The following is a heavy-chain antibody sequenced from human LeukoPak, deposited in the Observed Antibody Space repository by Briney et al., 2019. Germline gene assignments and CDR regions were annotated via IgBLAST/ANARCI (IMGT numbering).Heavy chain of an antibody. V-gene: IGHV4-61*02. CDR3: ARDTPTAYCSGGSCYFDY. CDR2: IYTSGST. CDR1: GGSISSGSYY. J-gene: IGHJ4*02. D-gene: IGHD2-15*01. Sequence: SETLSLTCTVSGGSISSGSYYWSWIRQPAGKGLEWIGRIYTSGSTNYNRSLKSRVTISLETSKNQFSLKLGSVTAADTDVYYCARDTPTAYCSGGSCYFDYWGQGTLVTVSS.